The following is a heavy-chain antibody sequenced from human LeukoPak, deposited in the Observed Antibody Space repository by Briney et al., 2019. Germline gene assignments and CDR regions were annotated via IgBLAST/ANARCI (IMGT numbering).Heavy chain of an antibody. Sequence: PSQTLSLTCTVSGGSISSGGYYWTWIRQPAGKGLEWIGRIYTSGSANYNPSLKSRVTISVDKSKNQFSVMLTPVTAADTAVYYCARNAYYSADYWGQGTLVTVSS. CDR1: GGSISSGGYY. CDR3: ARNAYYSADY. CDR2: IYTSGSA. D-gene: IGHD2/OR15-2a*01. J-gene: IGHJ4*02. V-gene: IGHV4-61*02.